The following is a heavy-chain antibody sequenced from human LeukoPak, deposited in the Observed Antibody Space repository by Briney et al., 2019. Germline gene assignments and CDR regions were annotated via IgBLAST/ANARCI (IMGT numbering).Heavy chain of an antibody. Sequence: PSETLSLTCTVSGGSISSHYWSWFRQTPGERPEWIAFIYYSGTTNYNPSLKGRVTISIDSSKNQFSLKLSSVTAADTAIYYCARGTGFYDSSGHYYWGYFDSWDQGTLVPVSS. CDR1: GGSISSHY. CDR2: IYYSGTT. CDR3: ARGTGFYDSSGHYYWGYFDS. J-gene: IGHJ4*02. D-gene: IGHD3-22*01. V-gene: IGHV4-59*11.